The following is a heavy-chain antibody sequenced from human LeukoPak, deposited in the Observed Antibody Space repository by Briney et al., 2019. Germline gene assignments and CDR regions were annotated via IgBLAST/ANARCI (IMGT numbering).Heavy chain of an antibody. CDR2: TSSSDAGT. V-gene: IGHV3-23*01. CDR3: AKAPVTSCRGAYCYPFDS. D-gene: IGHD2-21*01. CDR1: GFTLSTYA. Sequence: GGSLRLSCAASGFTLSTYAMSWVRQTPGKGLEWVAATSSSDAGTYHADSVRGRFTISRDNSKNTLYLQMDSLRAEDAAVYFCAKAPVTSCRGAYCYPFDSWGQGTLVTVSS. J-gene: IGHJ4*02.